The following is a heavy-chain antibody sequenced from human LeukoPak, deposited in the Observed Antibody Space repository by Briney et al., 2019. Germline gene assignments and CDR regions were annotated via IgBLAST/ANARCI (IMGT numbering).Heavy chain of an antibody. Sequence: SETLSLTCSVSGGSISSSDDYWGWIRQPPGKGLEWIGNTHYSGRTYYNPSLKSRVTISVDTSRNHFSLKLSSVTAADPAVYFCGRPEKWLAALDFWGQGTLVIVSS. CDR3: GRPEKWLAALDF. J-gene: IGHJ4*02. V-gene: IGHV4-39*07. CDR1: GGSISSSDDY. D-gene: IGHD6-6*01. CDR2: THYSGRT.